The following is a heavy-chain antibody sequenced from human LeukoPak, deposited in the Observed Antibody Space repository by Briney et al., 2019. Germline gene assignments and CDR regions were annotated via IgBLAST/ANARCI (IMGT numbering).Heavy chain of an antibody. CDR3: ARGGSSSWYSYDAFDI. Sequence: ASVKVSCKASGYTFTGYYMHWVRQAPGQGLEWMGWINPNSGGTNYAQKFQGRVTMTRDTSTSTVYMELSSLRSEDTAVYYCARGGSSSWYSYDAFDIWGQGTMVTVSS. D-gene: IGHD6-13*01. V-gene: IGHV1-2*02. CDR1: GYTFTGYY. J-gene: IGHJ3*02. CDR2: INPNSGGT.